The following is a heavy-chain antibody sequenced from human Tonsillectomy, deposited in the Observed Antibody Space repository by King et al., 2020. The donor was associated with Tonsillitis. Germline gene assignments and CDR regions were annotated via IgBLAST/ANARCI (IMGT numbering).Heavy chain of an antibody. D-gene: IGHD3-10*01. Sequence: VQLVESGGGVVQPGRSLRLSCGASGFTFSLYAMHWVRQAPGKGLEYVAVTTYDGSNEFYADSVKGRFTISRDNSRNTLYLQMNSLRPDDTAVYYCARDLAAVISVADYGGQGTGVPVPS. CDR1: GFTFSLYA. CDR2: TTYDGSNE. V-gene: IGHV3-30*04. J-gene: IGHJ4*02. CDR3: ARDLAAVISVADY.